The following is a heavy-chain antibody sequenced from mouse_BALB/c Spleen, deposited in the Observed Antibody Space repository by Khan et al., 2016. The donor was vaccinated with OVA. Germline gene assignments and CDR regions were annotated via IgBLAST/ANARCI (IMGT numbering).Heavy chain of an antibody. CDR1: GFTFSSYG. J-gene: IGHJ4*01. CDR3: ARQPGYDDGSAMDY. V-gene: IGHV5-6*01. D-gene: IGHD2-2*01. CDR2: ISSGGSST. Sequence: EVELVESGGDLVKPGGSLKLSCAASGFTFSSYGMSWVRQTPDKRLEWVATISSGGSSTYYPDILKGRFIIYRDYAKNTLYLIKSRLKYRATAMYYCARQPGYDDGSAMDYWGQGTSVTVSS.